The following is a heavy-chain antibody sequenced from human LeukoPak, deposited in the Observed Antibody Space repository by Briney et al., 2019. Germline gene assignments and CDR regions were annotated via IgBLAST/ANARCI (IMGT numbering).Heavy chain of an antibody. V-gene: IGHV3-21*04. CDR1: GFTLSSHS. CDR3: AKDEDYYDSSGYSPVGYFQH. Sequence: GSLRLSCAGSGFTLSSHSMNWVRQAPGKGLEWVSSISSSSSYIYYADSVKGRFTISRDNSKNTLYLQMNSLRAEDTAVYYCAKDEDYYDSSGYSPVGYFQHWGQGTLVTVSS. CDR2: ISSSSSYI. D-gene: IGHD3-22*01. J-gene: IGHJ1*01.